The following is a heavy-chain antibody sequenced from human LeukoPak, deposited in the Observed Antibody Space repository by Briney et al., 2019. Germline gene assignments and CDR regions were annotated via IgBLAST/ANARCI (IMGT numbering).Heavy chain of an antibody. CDR3: AKDSTITMVRGEYYFDY. Sequence: GGSLRLSCAASGFTFRSYAMHWVRQAPGKGLEWVAVISYDGSNKYYADSVKGRFTISRDNSKNTLYLQMNTLRAEDTAIYYCAKDSTITMVRGEYYFDYWGQGTLVTVSS. V-gene: IGHV3-30*04. J-gene: IGHJ4*02. CDR2: ISYDGSNK. D-gene: IGHD3-10*01. CDR1: GFTFRSYA.